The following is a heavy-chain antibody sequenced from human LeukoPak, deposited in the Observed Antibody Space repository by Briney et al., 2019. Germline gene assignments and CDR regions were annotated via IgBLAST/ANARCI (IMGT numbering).Heavy chain of an antibody. J-gene: IGHJ6*03. CDR3: ANSQRRFLEELYYYYYMDV. D-gene: IGHD3-3*01. CDR1: GGTFGSYT. Sequence: SVKVSCKASGGTFGSYTISWVRQAPGQGLEWMGRIIPILGIANYAQKFQGRVTITADKSTSTAYMELSSLRSEDTAVYYCANSQRRFLEELYYYYYMDVWGKGTTVTVSS. CDR2: IIPILGIA. V-gene: IGHV1-69*02.